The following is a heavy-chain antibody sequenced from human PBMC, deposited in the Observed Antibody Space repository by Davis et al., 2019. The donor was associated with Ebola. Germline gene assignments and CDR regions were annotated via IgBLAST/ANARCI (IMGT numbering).Heavy chain of an antibody. D-gene: IGHD6-13*01. CDR1: GFTFSSYW. J-gene: IGHJ6*02. V-gene: IGHV3-7*01. CDR3: ARDPLAAAGTLGFYYYYGMDV. CDR2: IKQDGSEK. Sequence: GESLKISCAASGFTFSSYWMSWVRQAPGKGLEWVANIKQDGSEKYYVDSVKGRFTIPRDNAKNSLYLQMNSLNAEDTALYYCARDPLAAAGTLGFYYYYGMDVWGQGTTVTVSS.